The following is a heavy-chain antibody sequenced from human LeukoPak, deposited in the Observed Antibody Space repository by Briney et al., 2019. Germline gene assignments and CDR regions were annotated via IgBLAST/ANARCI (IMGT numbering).Heavy chain of an antibody. D-gene: IGHD3-3*01. CDR3: ARVPHGETIFGVVLYWFDP. CDR1: SYSISSGYY. CDR2: IYHSRST. Sequence: PSETLSLTCTVSSYSISSGYYWGWIRQPPGKGLEWIGSIYHSRSTYYNPSLKSRVTISVDTSKNQFSLKLNSVTAADTAVYYCARVPHGETIFGVVLYWFDPWGQGTLVTVSS. V-gene: IGHV4-38-2*02. J-gene: IGHJ5*02.